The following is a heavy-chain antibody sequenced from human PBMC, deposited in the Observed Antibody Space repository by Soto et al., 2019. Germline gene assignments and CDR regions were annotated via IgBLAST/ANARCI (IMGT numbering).Heavy chain of an antibody. V-gene: IGHV1-46*01. CDR1: VYTFTSYY. Sequence: XSVKVSCKASVYTFTSYYMHWVRQAPGQGLEWMGIINPSGGSTSYAQKFQGRVTMTRDTSTSTVYMELSSLRSEDTAVYYCARETLYYYDSSGYQSFDYSGQGTLVTVSS. D-gene: IGHD3-22*01. J-gene: IGHJ4*02. CDR2: INPSGGST. CDR3: ARETLYYYDSSGYQSFDY.